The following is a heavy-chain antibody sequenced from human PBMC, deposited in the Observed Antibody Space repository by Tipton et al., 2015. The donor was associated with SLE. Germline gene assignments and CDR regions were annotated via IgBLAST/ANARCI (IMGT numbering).Heavy chain of an antibody. CDR3: ARGRRGNRAYDPPGD. CDR2: IYYSGFT. D-gene: IGHD5-12*01. CDR1: GGSVRNGGYY. J-gene: IGHJ4*02. V-gene: IGHV4-31*03. Sequence: TLSLTCTVSGGSVRNGGYYWSWVRQQPGRGLDWVGYIYYSGFTYYNPSLKGRVTISLDTSRNQFSLNLSSVTAADTAMYYCARGRRGNRAYDPPGDWGQGTLVTVSS.